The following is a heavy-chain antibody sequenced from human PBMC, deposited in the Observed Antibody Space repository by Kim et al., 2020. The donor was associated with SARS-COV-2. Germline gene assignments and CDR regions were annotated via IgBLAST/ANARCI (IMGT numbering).Heavy chain of an antibody. V-gene: IGHV4-59*01. Sequence: SETLSLTCTVSGGSISSYYWSWIRQPPGKGLEWIGYIYYSGSTNYNSSLKSRVTISVDTSKNQFSLKLSSVTAAATAVYYCARDSWGGTDHTAPNYYGMDVWGQGTTVTVSS. CDR2: IYYSGST. J-gene: IGHJ6*02. CDR1: GGSISSYY. CDR3: ARDSWGGTDHTAPNYYGMDV. D-gene: IGHD3-16*01.